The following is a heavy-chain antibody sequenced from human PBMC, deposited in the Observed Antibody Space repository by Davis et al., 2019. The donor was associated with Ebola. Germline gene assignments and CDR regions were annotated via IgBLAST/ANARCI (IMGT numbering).Heavy chain of an antibody. CDR2: IYYSGST. V-gene: IGHV4-39*01. CDR1: GGSISSSSYY. J-gene: IGHJ4*02. CDR3: ARQSIAAAVYFDY. Sequence: SETLSLTCTVSGGSISSSSYYWGWIRQPPGKGLEWIGSIYYSGSTYYNPSLKSRVTISVDTSKNQFSLKLSSVTAADTAVYYCARQSIAAAVYFDYWGQGTPVTVSS. D-gene: IGHD6-13*01.